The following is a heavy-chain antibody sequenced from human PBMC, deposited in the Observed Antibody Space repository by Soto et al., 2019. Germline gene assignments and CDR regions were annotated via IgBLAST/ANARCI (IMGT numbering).Heavy chain of an antibody. CDR3: AKGINWNYFVGWFDP. D-gene: IGHD1-7*01. Sequence: QVQLVESGGGVVQPGRSLRLSCAASGFSFSSCGMHWVRQAPGKGLEWLAVMSYDGSNYYYADSLNGRFTISRDNSKSTLYLQMNSLSPEDTAVYYCAKGINWNYFVGWFDPWGQGTLVTVSS. CDR1: GFSFSSCG. V-gene: IGHV3-30*18. J-gene: IGHJ5*02. CDR2: MSYDGSNY.